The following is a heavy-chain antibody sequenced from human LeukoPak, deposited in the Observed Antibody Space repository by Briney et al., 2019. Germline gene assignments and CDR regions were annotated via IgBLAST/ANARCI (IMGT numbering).Heavy chain of an antibody. Sequence: PGGSLRLSCAASGFTFSSYAMSWVRQAPGKGLEWVSAISGSGGSTYYADSVKGRFTISRDNSKNTLYLQMNSLRAEDTAVYYCAKAPITLTGKIVVVPAAIDYWGQGTLVTVSS. CDR2: ISGSGGST. J-gene: IGHJ4*02. D-gene: IGHD2-2*02. V-gene: IGHV3-23*01. CDR3: AKAPITLTGKIVVVPAAIDY. CDR1: GFTFSSYA.